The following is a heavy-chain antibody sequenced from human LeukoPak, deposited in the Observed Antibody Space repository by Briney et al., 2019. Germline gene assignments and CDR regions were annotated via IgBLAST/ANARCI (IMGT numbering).Heavy chain of an antibody. Sequence: ASVKVSCKASGGTFSSYAISWVRQAPGQGLEWMGGIIPIFGTANYAQKFQGGVTITADESTSTAYMELSSLRSEDTAVYYCARDLDDYGDSGSWFDPWGQGTLVTVSS. V-gene: IGHV1-69*13. CDR3: ARDLDDYGDSGSWFDP. J-gene: IGHJ5*02. CDR2: IIPIFGTA. D-gene: IGHD4-17*01. CDR1: GGTFSSYA.